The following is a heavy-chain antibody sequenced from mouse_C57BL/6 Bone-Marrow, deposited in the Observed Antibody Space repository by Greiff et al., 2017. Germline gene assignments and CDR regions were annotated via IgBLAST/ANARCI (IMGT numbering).Heavy chain of an antibody. CDR1: GFTFSDYG. V-gene: IGHV5-17*01. Sequence: EVKLMESGGGLVKPGGSLKLSCAASGFTFSDYGMHWVRQAPEKGLEWVAYISSGSSTIYYADTVKGRFTIARDNAKNTLFLQMTSLRSEDTAMYYCARPRLGYSPWFAYWGQGTLVTVSA. CDR2: ISSGSSTI. D-gene: IGHD2-3*01. J-gene: IGHJ3*01. CDR3: ARPRLGYSPWFAY.